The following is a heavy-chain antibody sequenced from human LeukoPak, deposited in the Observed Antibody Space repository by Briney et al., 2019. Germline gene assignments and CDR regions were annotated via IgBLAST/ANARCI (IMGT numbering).Heavy chain of an antibody. J-gene: IGHJ3*02. D-gene: IGHD1-1*01. Sequence: SETLSLTCTVSGGSISSGSYYWSWIRQHPGKGLEWIGYIYYSGSTYYNPSLKSRVTISVDTSKNQFSLKLSSVTAADTAVYYCARDPSYNWNDEGDAFDIWGQGTMVTVSS. CDR1: GGSISSGSYY. V-gene: IGHV4-31*03. CDR2: IYYSGST. CDR3: ARDPSYNWNDEGDAFDI.